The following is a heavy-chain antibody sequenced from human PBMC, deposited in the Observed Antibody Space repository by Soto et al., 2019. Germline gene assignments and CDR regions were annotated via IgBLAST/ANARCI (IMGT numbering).Heavy chain of an antibody. CDR1: GGSISSYY. Sequence: TLSLTCTVSGGSISSYYWSWIRQPAGKGLEWIGRIYTSGSTNYNPSLKSRVTMSVDTSKNQFSLSLSSVTAAADTAVYYCARDRITLANDAFDIWGQGTMVTVSS. CDR3: ARDRITLANDAFDI. V-gene: IGHV4-4*07. CDR2: IYTSGST. D-gene: IGHD3-10*01. J-gene: IGHJ3*02.